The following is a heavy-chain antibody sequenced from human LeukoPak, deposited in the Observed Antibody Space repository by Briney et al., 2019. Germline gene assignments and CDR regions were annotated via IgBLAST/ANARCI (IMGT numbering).Heavy chain of an antibody. CDR3: ASLNYYYYYGMDV. V-gene: IGHV3-66*02. CDR1: GFTVSSEY. J-gene: IGHJ6*02. CDR2: INTAGTT. Sequence: PGGSLRLSCAASGFTVSSEYMTWVRQAPGKGLEWVSVINTAGTTYYADSVKGRFTISRDNSKNTLYLQMNTLRTEDTAVYYCASLNYYYYYGMDVWGQGTTVTVSS.